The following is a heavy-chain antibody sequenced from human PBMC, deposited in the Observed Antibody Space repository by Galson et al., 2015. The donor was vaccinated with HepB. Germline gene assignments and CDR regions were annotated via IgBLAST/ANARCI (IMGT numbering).Heavy chain of an antibody. CDR3: ARPYRDMWFADY. V-gene: IGHV5-51*03. Sequence: QSGAEVKKPGESLKISCKGSGYTFTNYWIGWVRQMPGKGLEWMGIIYPGDSDTRYRPPFQGQVTISADKAISTAYLQWSSLKASDTAMYYCARPYRDMWFADYWGQGTLVTVSS. CDR2: IYPGDSDT. D-gene: IGHD3-10*01. J-gene: IGHJ4*02. CDR1: GYTFTNYW.